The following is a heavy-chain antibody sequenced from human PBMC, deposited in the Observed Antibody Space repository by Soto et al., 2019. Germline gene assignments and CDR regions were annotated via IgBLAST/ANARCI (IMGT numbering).Heavy chain of an antibody. CDR3: ASHGYSYGYLFDY. V-gene: IGHV1-69*12. CDR1: GGTFSSYA. D-gene: IGHD5-18*01. J-gene: IGHJ4*02. Sequence: QVQLVQSGAEVKKPGSSVKVSCKASGGTFSSYAISWVRQAPGQGLEWMGGIIPIFGTANYAQKFQGRVTITADESTSTASMELSSLRSEDPAVYYCASHGYSYGYLFDYWGQGTLVTVSS. CDR2: IIPIFGTA.